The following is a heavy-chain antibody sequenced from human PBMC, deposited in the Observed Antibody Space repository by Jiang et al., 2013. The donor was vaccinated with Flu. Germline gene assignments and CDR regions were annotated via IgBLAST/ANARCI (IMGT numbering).Heavy chain of an antibody. V-gene: IGHV4-59*13. J-gene: IGHJ2*01. CDR3: ARLRDHDSSGYYYHWYFDL. CDR2: IYYSGST. CDR1: GGSISSYY. Sequence: TLSLTCTVSGGSISSYYWSWIRQPPGKGLEWIGYIYYSGSTNYNPSLKSRVTISVDTSKNQFSLKLSSVTAADTAVCYCARLRDHDSSGYYYHWYFDLWGRGTLVTVSS. D-gene: IGHD3-22*01.